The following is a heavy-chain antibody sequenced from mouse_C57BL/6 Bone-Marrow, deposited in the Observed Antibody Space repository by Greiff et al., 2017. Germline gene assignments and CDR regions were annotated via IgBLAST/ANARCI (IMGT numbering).Heavy chain of an antibody. CDR1: GFTFSDAW. CDR2: IRNKANNHAT. Sequence: EVQLQESGGGLVQPGGSMKLSCAASGFTFSDAWMDWVRQSPEKGLEWVAEIRNKANNHATYYAESVKGRFTISRDDSKSSVYLQMNSLRAEDTGIYYCTRGTTVVATWYFDVWGTGTTVTVSS. CDR3: TRGTTVVATWYFDV. J-gene: IGHJ1*03. D-gene: IGHD1-1*01. V-gene: IGHV6-6*01.